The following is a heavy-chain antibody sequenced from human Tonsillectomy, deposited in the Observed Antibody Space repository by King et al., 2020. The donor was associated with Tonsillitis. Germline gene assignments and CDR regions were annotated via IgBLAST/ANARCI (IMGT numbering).Heavy chain of an antibody. J-gene: IGHJ5*02. V-gene: IGHV3-11*06. D-gene: IGHD2-2*01. Sequence: GQLVQSGGGLVKPGGSLRLSCAASGFTFSDYYMSWIRQAPGKGLEWVSYISSSSSYTNYADSVKGRFTISRDNAKNSLYLQMNSLRAEDTAVYYCARSGDYCSSTSCYPTNWFDPWGQGTLVTVSS. CDR2: ISSSSSYT. CDR3: ARSGDYCSSTSCYPTNWFDP. CDR1: GFTFSDYY.